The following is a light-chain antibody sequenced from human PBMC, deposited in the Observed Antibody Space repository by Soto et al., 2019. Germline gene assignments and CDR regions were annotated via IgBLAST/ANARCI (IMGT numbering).Light chain of an antibody. Sequence: QSVLTQPPSVSGAPGQRVTISCTGSSSNIGAGYDVHWYQHLPGTAPKLLIYGNNNRPSGVPDRFSGSKSDTSASLAITGLQAEDEADYYCQSYDSSLSAYVVFGGGTKVTVL. CDR2: GNN. CDR3: QSYDSSLSAYVV. J-gene: IGLJ2*01. CDR1: SSNIGAGYD. V-gene: IGLV1-40*01.